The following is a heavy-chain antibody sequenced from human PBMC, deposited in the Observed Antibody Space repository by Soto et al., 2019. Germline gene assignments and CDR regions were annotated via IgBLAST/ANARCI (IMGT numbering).Heavy chain of an antibody. CDR1: GGSLSSGGYS. CDR3: ARGLAAYNWFDP. Sequence: QLQLQESGSGLVKPSQTLSLTCAVSGGSLSSGGYSWSWIRQPPGKGLEWIGYIFHSGSTYYNPSLKSRVTISVDRSKNQFPLKLSSVTAADTAVYYCARGLAAYNWFDPWGQGTLVTVSS. D-gene: IGHD6-25*01. V-gene: IGHV4-30-2*01. CDR2: IFHSGST. J-gene: IGHJ5*02.